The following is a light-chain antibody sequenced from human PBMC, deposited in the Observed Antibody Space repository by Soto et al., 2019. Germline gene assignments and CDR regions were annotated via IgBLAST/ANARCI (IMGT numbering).Light chain of an antibody. V-gene: IGKV4-1*01. J-gene: IGKJ2*01. CDR1: QSVLYSSNNKNY. Sequence: DIVMTQSPDSLAVSLGERATINCKSSQSVLYSSNNKNYLAWYQQKPGQPPKLLIYWASTRESGVPDRFSGSGSWTDFTLAISSLQAEDVADYYYQQYYSSPPYTFGQGTKLVIK. CDR3: QQYYSSPPYT. CDR2: WAS.